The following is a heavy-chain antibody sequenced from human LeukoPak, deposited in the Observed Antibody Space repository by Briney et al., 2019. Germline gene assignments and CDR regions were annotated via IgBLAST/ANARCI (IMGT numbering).Heavy chain of an antibody. J-gene: IGHJ4*02. CDR3: ARGEADYDLWSGFPDY. Sequence: QPGGSLRLSCAVSGVTFSSYWMNWVRQAPGKGLEWVANIKQDGDEKYYVDSVKGRFTISRDNTKTSLYLQMNSLRAEDTAVYYCARGEADYDLWSGFPDYWSQGILVIVSS. V-gene: IGHV3-7*01. D-gene: IGHD3-3*01. CDR1: GVTFSSYW. CDR2: IKQDGDEK.